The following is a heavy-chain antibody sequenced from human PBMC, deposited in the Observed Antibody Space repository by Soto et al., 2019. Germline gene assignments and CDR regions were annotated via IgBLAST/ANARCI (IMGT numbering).Heavy chain of an antibody. D-gene: IGHD5-18*01. J-gene: IGHJ6*02. CDR3: AKAPQDTAMVTNDYYYYGMDV. CDR2: ISYDGSNK. CDR1: GFTFSSYG. V-gene: IGHV3-30*18. Sequence: GGSLRLSCAASGFTFSSYGMHWVRQAPGKGLEWVAVISYDGSNKYYADSVKGRFTISRDNSKNTLYLQMNSLRAEDTAVYYCAKAPQDTAMVTNDYYYYGMDVWGQGTTVTVSS.